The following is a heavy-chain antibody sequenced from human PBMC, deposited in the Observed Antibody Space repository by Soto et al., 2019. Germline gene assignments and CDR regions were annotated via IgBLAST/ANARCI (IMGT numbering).Heavy chain of an antibody. V-gene: IGHV4-59*08. CDR3: ARERAVYYYYYMDV. CDR2: IYYSGST. CDR1: GGSISSYY. Sequence: SETLSLTCTVSGGSISSYYWSWIRQPPGKGLEWIGYIYYSGSTNYNPSLKSRVTISVDTSKNQFSLKLSAVTAADTAVYYAARERAVYYYYYMDVWGKGTTVTVSS. D-gene: IGHD1-1*01. J-gene: IGHJ6*03.